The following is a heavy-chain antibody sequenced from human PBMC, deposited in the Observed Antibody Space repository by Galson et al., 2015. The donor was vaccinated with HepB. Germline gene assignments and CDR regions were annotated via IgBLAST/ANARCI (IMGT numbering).Heavy chain of an antibody. CDR3: VKGHLVVVAALPLDY. Sequence: SLRLSCAASGFTFSSYAMHWVRQAPGKGLEYVSAISSNGGSTYYADSVKGRFTISRDNSKNTLYLQMSSLRAEDTAVYYCVKGHLVVVAALPLDYWGQGTLVTVSS. V-gene: IGHV3-64D*06. CDR2: ISSNGGST. CDR1: GFTFSSYA. J-gene: IGHJ4*02. D-gene: IGHD2-15*01.